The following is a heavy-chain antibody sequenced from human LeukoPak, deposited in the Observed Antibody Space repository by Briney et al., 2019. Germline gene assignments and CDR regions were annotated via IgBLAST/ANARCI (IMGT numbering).Heavy chain of an antibody. D-gene: IGHD1-26*01. CDR2: IYHSGST. CDR3: ARGVVGRNLWYFDL. V-gene: IGHV4-38-2*01. CDR1: GGSFSGYY. J-gene: IGHJ2*01. Sequence: PSETLSLTCGVSGGSFSGYYWGWIRQPPGKGLEWIGSIYHSGSTYYNPSLKSRVTISVDTSKNQFSLKLSSVTAADTAVYYCARGVVGRNLWYFDLWGRGTLVTVSS.